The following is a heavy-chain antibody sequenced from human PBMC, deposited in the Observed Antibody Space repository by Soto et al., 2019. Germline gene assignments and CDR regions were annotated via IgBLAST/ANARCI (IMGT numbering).Heavy chain of an antibody. D-gene: IGHD6-19*01. CDR3: ARGPDYIDGWRTFDL. V-gene: IGHV4-61*08. CDR2: TYYNGDT. J-gene: IGHJ4*02. CDR1: DDSFRGAEYY. Sequence: SETLSLTCTVSDDSFRGAEYYWSWIRQPLGKGPEWIGYTYYNGDTKYNPALRSRVTMSEDTSKNQFSLRLSSVTAADTAVYFCARGPDYIDGWRTFDLWGRGILVTVSS.